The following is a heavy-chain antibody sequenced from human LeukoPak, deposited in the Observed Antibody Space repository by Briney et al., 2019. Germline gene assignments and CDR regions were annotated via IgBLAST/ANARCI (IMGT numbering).Heavy chain of an antibody. CDR3: ARVSERLLPSFKWFDP. Sequence: RRSLRLSCAASEFTFSNYAMHWVRQAPGKGLEWVAVISYDGSNKYYADSVKGRFTISRDNSKNTLYLQMNSLRPEDTALYYCARVSERLLPSFKWFDPWGQGTLVTVSS. D-gene: IGHD2-21*02. CDR2: ISYDGSNK. V-gene: IGHV3-30-3*01. CDR1: EFTFSNYA. J-gene: IGHJ5*02.